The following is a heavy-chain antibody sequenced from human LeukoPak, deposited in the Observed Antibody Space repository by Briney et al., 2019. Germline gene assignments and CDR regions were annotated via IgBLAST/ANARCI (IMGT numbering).Heavy chain of an antibody. CDR3: ARDPTYCGGDCSVY. Sequence: GGSLRLSCAASGFTFSSYAMNWVRQAPGKGLEWVASITGSGSYIYYADSVKGRLTISRDNAKNSLYLQMNSLRAEDTAVYYCARDPTYCGGDCSVYWGQGTLVTVSS. V-gene: IGHV3-21*01. CDR1: GFTFSSYA. J-gene: IGHJ4*02. CDR2: ITGSGSYI. D-gene: IGHD2-21*01.